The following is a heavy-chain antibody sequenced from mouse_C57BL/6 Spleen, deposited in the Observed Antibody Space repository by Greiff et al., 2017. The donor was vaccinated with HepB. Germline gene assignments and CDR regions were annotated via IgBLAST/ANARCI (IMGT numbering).Heavy chain of an antibody. D-gene: IGHD1-1*01. J-gene: IGHJ1*03. CDR1: GYAFSSSW. Sequence: VKLKESGPELVKPGASVKISCKASGYAFSSSWMNWVKQRPGKGLEWIGRIYPGDGDTNYNGKFKGKATLTADKSSSTADMQLSSLTSEDSAVYFCARMGTTVVDNWYFDVWGTGTTVTVSS. CDR3: ARMGTTVVDNWYFDV. CDR2: IYPGDGDT. V-gene: IGHV1-82*01.